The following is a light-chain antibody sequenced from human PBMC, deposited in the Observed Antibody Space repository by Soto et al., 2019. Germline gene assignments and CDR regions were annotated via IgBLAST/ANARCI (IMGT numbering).Light chain of an antibody. Sequence: DVPLTQSPSSLSASVGDRVTITCRASQSIRTYLNWYQERAGKAPKLLVYGTSSLQTGVPSRFSGSASGTEFTLTITTLQPEDFATYYCQQSHRTPWTFGPGTRLEIK. V-gene: IGKV1-39*01. CDR3: QQSHRTPWT. J-gene: IGKJ1*01. CDR1: QSIRTY. CDR2: GTS.